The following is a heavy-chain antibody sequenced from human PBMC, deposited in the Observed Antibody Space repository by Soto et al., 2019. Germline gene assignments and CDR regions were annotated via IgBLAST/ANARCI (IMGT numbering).Heavy chain of an antibody. CDR2: IYDTGNT. CDR1: GVSISSYF. D-gene: IGHD5-18*01. J-gene: IGHJ4*02. CDR3: ERVPPGYSYGLDY. V-gene: IGHV4-59*12. Sequence: KAXGTLSLTFSVSGVSISSYFGSWIRQPPGKGLEWIGYIYDTGNTNYNPSLNSRVSISIDTSRNHFSLKVNSVTAGDTAVYYCERVPPGYSYGLDYWGQRTLVTVSS.